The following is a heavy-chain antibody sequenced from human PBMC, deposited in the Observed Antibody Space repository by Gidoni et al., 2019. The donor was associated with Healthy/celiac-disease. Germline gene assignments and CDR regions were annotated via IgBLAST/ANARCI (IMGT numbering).Heavy chain of an antibody. CDR1: GGSISSSSYY. CDR3: ARRGGYSYGYEYYFDY. V-gene: IGHV4-39*01. J-gene: IGHJ4*02. Sequence: QLQLQESGPGLVNPSETLSLTCTVSGGSISSSSYYWGWIRQPPGKGLEWIGSIYYSGSTYYNPSLKSRVTISVDTSKNQFSLKLSSVTAADTAVYYCARRGGYSYGYEYYFDYWGQGTLVTVSS. D-gene: IGHD5-18*01. CDR2: IYYSGST.